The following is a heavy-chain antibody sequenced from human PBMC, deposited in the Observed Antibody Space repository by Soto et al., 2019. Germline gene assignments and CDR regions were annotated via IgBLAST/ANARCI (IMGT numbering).Heavy chain of an antibody. J-gene: IGHJ4*02. CDR3: ARAEKWVTGNMGGY. CDR2: SNAYSGDT. V-gene: IGHV1-18*04. Sequence: QVQLMQSGAEVKKPGASVKVSCTASGYTFTNYAISWVRQAPGQGLEWMGWSNAYSGDTNYAQNLQGRVTMTTDTSTSTAYMELRSLRSDDTAVYYCARAEKWVTGNMGGYWGQGTLVIVSS. D-gene: IGHD1-20*01. CDR1: GYTFTNYA.